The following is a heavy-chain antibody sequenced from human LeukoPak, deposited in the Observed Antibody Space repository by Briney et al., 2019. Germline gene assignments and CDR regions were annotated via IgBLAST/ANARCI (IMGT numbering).Heavy chain of an antibody. V-gene: IGHV5-51*01. D-gene: IGHD1-26*01. CDR3: AIRYSGSYNDY. CDR1: GFNFTNYW. CDR2: IYPGDSDT. Sequence: GESLKISCKGSGFNFTNYWIGWVRQLPGKGLEWMGIIYPGDSDTRYSPSFQGQVTISADKSISTAYLQWSSLKASDTAMYYCAIRYSGSYNDYWGQGTLVTVSS. J-gene: IGHJ4*02.